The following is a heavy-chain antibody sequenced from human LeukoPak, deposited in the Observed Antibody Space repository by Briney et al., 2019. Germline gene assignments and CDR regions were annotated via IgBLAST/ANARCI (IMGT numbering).Heavy chain of an antibody. D-gene: IGHD3-3*02. CDR2: IYYSGST. CDR3: ARGRNDIGQGSFFL. J-gene: IGHJ4*02. Sequence: SETLSHTCTVSGGSISSYYWSWIRRPPGKGLEWIGYIYYSGSTNYNPSLKSRVTMSVDTSKNQFSLSLTSVTAADTAVYYCARGRNDIGQGSFFLWGQGTLVSVSS. CDR1: GGSISSYY. V-gene: IGHV4-59*01.